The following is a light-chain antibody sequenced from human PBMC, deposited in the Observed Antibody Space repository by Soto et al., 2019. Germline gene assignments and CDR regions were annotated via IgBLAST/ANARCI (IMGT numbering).Light chain of an antibody. CDR3: VLYMGSVV. J-gene: IGLJ2*01. CDR2: NTN. Sequence: QAVVTQEPSFSVSPGGTVTLTCGLSSGSVSSYFYPSWYQQTPGQAPHTLIYNTNTRSSGVPDRFSGSILGNKAALTITGAQADDESDYYCVLYMGSVVFGGGTKVTVL. V-gene: IGLV8-61*01. CDR1: SGSVSSYFY.